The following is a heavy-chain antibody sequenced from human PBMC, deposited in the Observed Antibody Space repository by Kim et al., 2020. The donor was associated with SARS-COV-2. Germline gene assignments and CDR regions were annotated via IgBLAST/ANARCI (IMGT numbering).Heavy chain of an antibody. V-gene: IGHV3-21*01. CDR3: ARDPLIYTAMAPY. D-gene: IGHD5-18*01. CDR1: GFTFSSYS. CDR2: ISSSSSYI. J-gene: IGHJ4*02. Sequence: GGSLRLSCAASGFTFSSYSMNWVRQAPGKGLEWVSSISSSSSYIYYADSVKGRFTISRDNAKNSLYLQMNSLRAEDTAVYYCARDPLIYTAMAPYWGQGTLVTVSS.